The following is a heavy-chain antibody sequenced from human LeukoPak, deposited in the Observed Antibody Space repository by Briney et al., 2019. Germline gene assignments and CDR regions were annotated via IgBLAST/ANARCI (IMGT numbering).Heavy chain of an antibody. CDR3: AREDDWNYEDY. Sequence: GGSLRLSCAASGFTLSSYAMSWVRQAPGKGLEWVANIKQDGSEKYYVNSVKGRFTISRDNAKNSLYLQMNSLRAEDTAIYYCAREDDWNYEDYWGQGTLVTVSS. V-gene: IGHV3-7*01. J-gene: IGHJ4*02. CDR2: IKQDGSEK. D-gene: IGHD1-7*01. CDR1: GFTLSSYA.